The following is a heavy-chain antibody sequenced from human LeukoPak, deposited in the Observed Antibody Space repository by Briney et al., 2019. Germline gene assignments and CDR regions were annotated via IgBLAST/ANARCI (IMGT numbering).Heavy chain of an antibody. CDR2: IWYDGSDK. CDR3: AKGGTGY. V-gene: IGHV3-33*06. Sequence: GGSLRLSCAASGFTFTSYDTHWVRQAPGKGLEWVAVIWYDGSDKYYADSVKGRFTISRDNSKNTLYLQMNSLRAEDTAVYYCAKGGTGYWGQGTLVTVSS. J-gene: IGHJ4*02. D-gene: IGHD3-16*01. CDR1: GFTFTSYD.